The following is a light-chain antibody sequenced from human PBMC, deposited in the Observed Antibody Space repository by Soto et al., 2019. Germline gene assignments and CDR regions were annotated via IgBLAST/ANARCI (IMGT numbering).Light chain of an antibody. CDR1: SSNIGAGYD. V-gene: IGLV1-40*01. Sequence: QSVLTQPPSVSGAPGQRVTISCTGGSSNIGAGYDVQWYQQFPGTAPKFLIYGNINRPSGVPDRFSGSRSATSASLTISGLQAEDEADYYCSSFSRSTTLDYVFGTGTKLTVL. CDR2: GNI. J-gene: IGLJ1*01. CDR3: SSFSRSTTLDYV.